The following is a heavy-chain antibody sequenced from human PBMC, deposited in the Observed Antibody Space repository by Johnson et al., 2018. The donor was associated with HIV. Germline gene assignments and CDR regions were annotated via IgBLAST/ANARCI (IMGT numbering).Heavy chain of an antibody. CDR2: IYSGGNT. D-gene: IGHD2-8*01. CDR3: ARLGLTDAFDI. Sequence: EVQLVESGGGLVQPGGSLRLSCAASGLTVSSNYMSWVRQAPGKGLEWVSVIYSGGNTYYTDSVQGRFTISRDNSKNTLYLQMNSLRAEDTAVYYCARLGLTDAFDIWGQGTMVTVSP. V-gene: IGHV3-66*01. CDR1: GLTVSSNY. J-gene: IGHJ3*02.